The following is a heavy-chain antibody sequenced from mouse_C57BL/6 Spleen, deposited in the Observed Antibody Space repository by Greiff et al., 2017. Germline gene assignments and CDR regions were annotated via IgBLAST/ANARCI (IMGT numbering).Heavy chain of an antibody. V-gene: IGHV1-49*01. Sequence: KQSGAELVRPGSSVKLSCKDSYFAFMASAMPWVKQRPGHGLDWIGSFTMYSDATEYSDNFKGKATLTANTSSSTAYLELSSLTSEDSAVYYGARGDYGNPAWFAYWGQGTLVTVSA. D-gene: IGHD2-1*01. CDR3: ARGDYGNPAWFAY. CDR2: FTMYSDAT. CDR1: YFAFMASA. J-gene: IGHJ3*01.